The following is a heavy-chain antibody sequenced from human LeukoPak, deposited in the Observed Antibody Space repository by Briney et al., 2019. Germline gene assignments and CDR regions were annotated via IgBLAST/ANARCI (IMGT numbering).Heavy chain of an antibody. Sequence: SETLSLTCTVSGGSISDYYWSWIRQPPGKGLEWIGYTYTSGNTNYNPSLKSRVIISVDTSKNQFSLKLSSVTAADTAVYSCARHNTGRRSAFDIWGQGTMVTVSS. J-gene: IGHJ3*02. D-gene: IGHD3-10*01. V-gene: IGHV4-4*09. CDR1: GGSISDYY. CDR2: TYTSGNT. CDR3: ARHNTGRRSAFDI.